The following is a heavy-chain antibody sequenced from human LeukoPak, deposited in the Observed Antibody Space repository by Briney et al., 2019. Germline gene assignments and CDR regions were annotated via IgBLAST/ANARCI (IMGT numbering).Heavy chain of an antibody. CDR2: IYYSGST. CDR1: GGSISSSSYY. J-gene: IGHJ5*02. V-gene: IGHV4-39*01. CDR3: ARHIRKYPAYCSGGSCYSGGWFAP. Sequence: SETLSLTCTVSGGSISSSSYYWGWIRQPPGKGLEWIGSIYYSGSTYYNPSLKSRVTISGDTSKNQFSLKLSSVTAADTAVYYCARHIRKYPAYCSGGSCYSGGWFAPWGQGTLVTVSS. D-gene: IGHD2-15*01.